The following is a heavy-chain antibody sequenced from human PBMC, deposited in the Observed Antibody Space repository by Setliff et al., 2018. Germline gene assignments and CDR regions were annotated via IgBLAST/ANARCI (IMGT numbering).Heavy chain of an antibody. D-gene: IGHD1-7*01. J-gene: IGHJ4*02. Sequence: PGGSLRLSCAASGFTFSNYAMNWVRQAPGKGLEWVSVISDSGGTTYYADSVKGRFTISRDNSKNTLYLQMNGLRAEDTAVYYCAKKLPGVRYFDYCGQGTLVTVS. CDR1: GFTFSNYA. V-gene: IGHV3-23*01. CDR3: AKKLPGVRYFDY. CDR2: ISDSGGTT.